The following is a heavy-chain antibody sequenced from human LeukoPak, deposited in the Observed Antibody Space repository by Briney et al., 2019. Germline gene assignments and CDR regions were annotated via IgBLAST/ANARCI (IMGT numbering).Heavy chain of an antibody. CDR1: GYTFTGYY. D-gene: IGHD2-2*01. Sequence: ASVKVSCKASGYTFTGYYMHWVRQAPGQGLEWMGWINPNSGGTNYAQKFQGKVTMTRDTSISTAYMELSRLRSDDTAVYYCAREGEVVPAAMFSAGSRFDPWGQGTLVTVSS. J-gene: IGHJ5*02. V-gene: IGHV1-2*02. CDR2: INPNSGGT. CDR3: AREGEVVPAAMFSAGSRFDP.